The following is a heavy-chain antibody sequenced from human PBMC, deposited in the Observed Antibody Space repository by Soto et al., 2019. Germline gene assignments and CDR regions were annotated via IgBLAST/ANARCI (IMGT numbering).Heavy chain of an antibody. J-gene: IGHJ5*02. CDR1: GYSISAGGYY. Sequence: SETLSLTCFVSGYSISAGGYYWGWIRHHPGKGLEWIGSFYSSGSIIYNPSLRSRVSISGDTSSNQFSMSLTSVTAADTARYYCARMYSSGSGWFHPWGQGTLVTVSS. CDR2: FYSSGSI. CDR3: ARMYSSGSGWFHP. D-gene: IGHD6-19*01. V-gene: IGHV4-39*07.